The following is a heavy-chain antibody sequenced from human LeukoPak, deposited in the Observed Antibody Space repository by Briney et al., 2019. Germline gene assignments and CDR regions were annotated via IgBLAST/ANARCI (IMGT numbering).Heavy chain of an antibody. D-gene: IGHD4-17*01. V-gene: IGHV3-23*01. J-gene: IGHJ5*02. CDR2: ISGSGGST. Sequence: GGSLRLSCAASGFTFSSYGMSWVRQAPGKGLEWVSAISGSGGSTYYADSVKGRFTISRDNSKNTLYLQMNSLRAEDTAVYYCAKGDASTVTTYHWGQGTLVTVSS. CDR3: AKGDASTVTTYH. CDR1: GFTFSSYG.